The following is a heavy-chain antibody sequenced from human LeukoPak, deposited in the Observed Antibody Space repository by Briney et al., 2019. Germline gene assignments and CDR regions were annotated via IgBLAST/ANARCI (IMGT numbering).Heavy chain of an antibody. CDR2: INHSGST. Sequence: SETLSLTCAVYGGSFSGYYWIWIRQPPGKGLEWIGEINHSGSTNYNPSLKSRVTISVDTSKNQFSLKLSSVTAADTAVYYCARSNYGGTYWYFDLWGRGTLVTVSS. V-gene: IGHV4-34*01. CDR3: ARSNYGGTYWYFDL. CDR1: GGSFSGYY. J-gene: IGHJ2*01. D-gene: IGHD4-17*01.